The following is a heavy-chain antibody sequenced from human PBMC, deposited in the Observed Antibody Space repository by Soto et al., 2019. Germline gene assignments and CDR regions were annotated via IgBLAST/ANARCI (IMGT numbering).Heavy chain of an antibody. V-gene: IGHV4-31*02. D-gene: IGHD3-3*01. CDR2: IYSSGTT. CDR3: AREVVEITNFIDH. J-gene: IGHJ4*02. Sequence: WTWIRPYPGKGLEWIGYIYSSGTTFYNPSLKSRVTISMDTSKNQFSLELSSVTAADTAVYYCAREVVEITNFIDHWGQGSLVTVSS.